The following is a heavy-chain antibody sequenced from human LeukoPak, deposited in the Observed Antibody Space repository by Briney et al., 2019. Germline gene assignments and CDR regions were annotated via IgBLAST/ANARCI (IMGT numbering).Heavy chain of an antibody. D-gene: IGHD3-3*01. CDR1: GFTFSNFW. Sequence: PGGSLRLSCAASGFTFSNFWMHWVRQAPGKGLVWVALIYGDGSFTRYADSVKGRFTISRDNSKNTLYLQMNSLRAEDTAVYYCAKDFSSNTIFGVVIMVYYYYGMDVWGQGTTVTVSS. V-gene: IGHV3-74*01. J-gene: IGHJ6*02. CDR3: AKDFSSNTIFGVVIMVYYYYGMDV. CDR2: IYGDGSFT.